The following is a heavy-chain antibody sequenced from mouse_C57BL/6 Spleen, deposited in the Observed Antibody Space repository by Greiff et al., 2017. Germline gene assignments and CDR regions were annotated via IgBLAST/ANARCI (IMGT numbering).Heavy chain of an antibody. V-gene: IGHV1-64*01. CDR2: IHPNSGST. Sequence: QVQLQQPGAELVKPGASVKLSCKASGYTFTSYWMHWVKQRPGQGLEWIGMIHPNSGSTNYNEKFKSKATLTVDKSSSTAYMQLSSLTSEDSAVDYCVYYGSSYWYFDVWGTGTTVTVSS. CDR1: GYTFTSYW. CDR3: VYYGSSYWYFDV. J-gene: IGHJ1*03. D-gene: IGHD1-1*01.